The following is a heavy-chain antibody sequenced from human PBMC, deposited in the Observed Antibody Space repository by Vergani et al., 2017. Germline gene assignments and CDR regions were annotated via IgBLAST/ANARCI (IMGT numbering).Heavy chain of an antibody. J-gene: IGHJ6*02. V-gene: IGHV4-30-4*01. CDR3: ARVRRDDSSGYYYYYGMDV. D-gene: IGHD3-22*01. Sequence: QVQLQDSGPGLVKPSQTLSLTCTVSGGSISSGDYYWSWIRQPPGKGLEWIGYIYYSGSTYYNPSLKSRVTISVETSKNQSSLKLSSVTAADTAVYYCARVRRDDSSGYYYYYGMDVWGQGTTVTVSS. CDR2: IYYSGST. CDR1: GGSISSGDYY.